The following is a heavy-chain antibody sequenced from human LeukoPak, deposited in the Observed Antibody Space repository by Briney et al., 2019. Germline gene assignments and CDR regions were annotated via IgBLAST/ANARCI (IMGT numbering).Heavy chain of an antibody. CDR2: MNPNSGNT. J-gene: IGHJ4*02. Sequence: ASVKVSCKASGYTFTSYDINWVRQATGQELEWMGWMNPNSGNTGYAQKFQGRVTMTRNTSISTAYMELSSLRSEDTAVYYCAREDRGVLIVDYWGQGTLVTVSS. CDR1: GYTFTSYD. D-gene: IGHD3-10*01. V-gene: IGHV1-8*01. CDR3: AREDRGVLIVDY.